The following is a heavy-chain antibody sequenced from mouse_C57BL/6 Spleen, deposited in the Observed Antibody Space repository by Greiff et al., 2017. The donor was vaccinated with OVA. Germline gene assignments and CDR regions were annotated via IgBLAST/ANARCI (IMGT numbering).Heavy chain of an antibody. CDR3: ARCYYGSSWYFDV. V-gene: IGHV1-61*01. D-gene: IGHD1-1*01. J-gene: IGHJ1*03. CDR2: IYPSDSET. Sequence: VKLQQPGAELVRPGSSVKLSCKASGYTFTSYWMDWVKQRPGQGLEWIGNIYPSDSETPYNQKFKDQATLTVDKSSSTAYMQLSSLTSEDSAVYYCARCYYGSSWYFDVWGTGTTVTVSS. CDR1: GYTFTSYW.